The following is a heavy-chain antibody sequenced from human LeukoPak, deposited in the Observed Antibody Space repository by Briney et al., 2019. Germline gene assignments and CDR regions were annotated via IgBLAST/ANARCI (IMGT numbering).Heavy chain of an antibody. D-gene: IGHD1-26*01. Sequence: QPGGSLRLSCAASGFTFSSYGMHWVRQAPGKGLEWVAFIRYDGSNKYYADSAKGRFTISRDNSKNTLYLQMNRLRAEDTAVYYCSGVGANLIDYWGQGTLVTVSS. CDR2: IRYDGSNK. CDR1: GFTFSSYG. J-gene: IGHJ4*02. CDR3: SGVGANLIDY. V-gene: IGHV3-30*02.